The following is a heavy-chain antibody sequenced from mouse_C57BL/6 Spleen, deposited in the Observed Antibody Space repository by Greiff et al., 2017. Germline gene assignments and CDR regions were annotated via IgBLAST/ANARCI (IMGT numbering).Heavy chain of an antibody. D-gene: IGHD1-1*01. J-gene: IGHJ3*01. Sequence: DVMLVESGGGLVKPGGSLKLSCAASGFTFSSYAMSWVRQTPEKRLEWVATISDGGSYTYYPDNVKGRFTISRDNAKNNLYLQMSHLKSEDTAMYYCARGVYYYGSSTAWFAYWGQGTLVTVSA. CDR1: GFTFSSYA. CDR3: ARGVYYYGSSTAWFAY. V-gene: IGHV5-4*03. CDR2: ISDGGSYT.